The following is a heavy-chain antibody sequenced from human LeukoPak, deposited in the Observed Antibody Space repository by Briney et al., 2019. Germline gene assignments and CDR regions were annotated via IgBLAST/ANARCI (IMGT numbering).Heavy chain of an antibody. CDR1: GFTFSSYA. CDR2: ISASGGST. V-gene: IGHV3-23*01. CDR3: AKSPPSPVLRYFDYPPYYIDV. J-gene: IGHJ6*03. D-gene: IGHD3-9*01. Sequence: QSGGSLRLSCAASGFTFSSYAMSWVRQAPGKGLEWVSSISASGGSTYYADSLKGRFTISRDNSKSALYLQLSSLRAEDTAVYYCAKSPPSPVLRYFDYPPYYIDVWGKGTTVTISS.